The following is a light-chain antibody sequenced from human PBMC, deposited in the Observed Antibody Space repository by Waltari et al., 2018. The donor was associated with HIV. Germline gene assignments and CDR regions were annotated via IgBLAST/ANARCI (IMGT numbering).Light chain of an antibody. V-gene: IGKV4-1*01. CDR2: WAS. CDR3: QQYYDTPQT. J-gene: IGKJ1*01. CDR1: QTILYSSNNKNY. Sequence: DIVMTQSPDSLVLSLGERATINCKSSQTILYSSNNKNYLAWYQQKPGKPPKLLIYWASTRESGVPDRFSGSGSGSDFTLTISSLQAEDVAVYYCQQYYDTPQTFGQGTKVEIK.